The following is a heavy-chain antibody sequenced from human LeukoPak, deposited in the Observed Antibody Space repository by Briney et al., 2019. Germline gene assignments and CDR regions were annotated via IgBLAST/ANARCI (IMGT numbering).Heavy chain of an antibody. Sequence: SETLSLTCAVYGRSFSGYYWSWIRQPPGKGLEWIGEINHSGSTNYNPSLKSRVTISVDTSKNQFSLKLSSVTAADTAVYYCARGHITMVRGAVSDYWGQGTLVTVSS. CDR3: ARGHITMVRGAVSDY. J-gene: IGHJ4*02. D-gene: IGHD3-10*01. CDR1: GRSFSGYY. CDR2: INHSGST. V-gene: IGHV4-34*01.